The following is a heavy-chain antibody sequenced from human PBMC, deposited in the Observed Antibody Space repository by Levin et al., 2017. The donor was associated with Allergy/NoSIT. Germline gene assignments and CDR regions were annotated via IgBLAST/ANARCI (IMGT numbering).Heavy chain of an antibody. CDR1: SGSVSSGSYH. Sequence: SETLSLTCTVSSGSVSSGSYHWSWIRQTPGTGLEWIGCIHYRGSTKYNPSLKSRVAVSLDTSKNQFSLRLSSVTAADTAVYFCARDRVVPGGSDYYYYGVDVWGQGTTVTVSS. V-gene: IGHV4-61*01. D-gene: IGHD2-2*01. CDR3: ARDRVVPGGSDYYYYGVDV. CDR2: IHYRGST. J-gene: IGHJ6*02.